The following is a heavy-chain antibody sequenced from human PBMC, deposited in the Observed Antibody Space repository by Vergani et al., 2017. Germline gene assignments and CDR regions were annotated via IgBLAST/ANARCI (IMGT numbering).Heavy chain of an antibody. CDR2: ISSSRSTI. V-gene: IGHV3-48*04. Sequence: EVPLVESGGGLVQPGGSLRLSCAASGFTFSSYSMNWVRQAPGKGLEWVSYISSSRSTIYYADSVKGRFTISRDNAKNTLYLQMNSQRAEDTAVYYCARDRYCRGTRCYMDXMDPWGQGTLVTVSS. J-gene: IGHJ5*02. D-gene: IGHD2-2*02. CDR3: ARDRYCRGTRCYMDXMDP. CDR1: GFTFSSYS.